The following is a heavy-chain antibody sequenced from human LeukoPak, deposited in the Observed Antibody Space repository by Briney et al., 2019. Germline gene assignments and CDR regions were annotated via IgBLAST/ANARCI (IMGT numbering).Heavy chain of an antibody. CDR1: GFTFSSYS. CDR2: ISSSSSYI. Sequence: GGSLRLSCAASGFTFSSYSMNWVRQAPGKGLEWVSSISSSSSYIYYADSVKGRFTISRDNAKNSVYLQMNSLRAEDTAVYYCARDKWLTTTHYFDYWGQGTLVTVSS. J-gene: IGHJ4*02. CDR3: ARDKWLTTTHYFDY. D-gene: IGHD4-11*01. V-gene: IGHV3-21*01.